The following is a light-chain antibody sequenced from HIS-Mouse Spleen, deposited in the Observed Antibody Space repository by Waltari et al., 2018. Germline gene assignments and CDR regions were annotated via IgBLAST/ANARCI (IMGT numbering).Light chain of an antibody. CDR2: DDS. CDR3: QVWDSSSDHVV. Sequence: SYVLTQPPSVSVAPGKTARITCGGNNIGSKSVHWYQQKPGPAPVLVVYDDSDRPSGSPERFSGSNSGNTATLTISRVEAGDEADYYCQVWDSSSDHVVFGGGTKLTVL. CDR1: NIGSKS. J-gene: IGLJ2*01. V-gene: IGLV3-21*03.